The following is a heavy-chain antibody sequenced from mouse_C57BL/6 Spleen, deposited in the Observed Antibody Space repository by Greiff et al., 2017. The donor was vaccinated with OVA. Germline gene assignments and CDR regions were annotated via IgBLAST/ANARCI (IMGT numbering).Heavy chain of an antibody. CDR1: GYTFTSYT. Sequence: QVQLKESGAELARPGASVKMSCKASGYTFTSYTMHWVKQRPGQGLEWIGYINPSSGYTKYNQKFKDKATLTADKSSSTAYMQLSSLTSEDSAVYYCAMGGSSPFAYWGQGTLVTVSA. CDR3: AMGGSSPFAY. J-gene: IGHJ3*01. V-gene: IGHV1-4*01. CDR2: INPSSGYT. D-gene: IGHD1-1*01.